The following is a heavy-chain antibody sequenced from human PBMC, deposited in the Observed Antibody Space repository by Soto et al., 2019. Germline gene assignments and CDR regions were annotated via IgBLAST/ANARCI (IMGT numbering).Heavy chain of an antibody. J-gene: IGHJ4*02. D-gene: IGHD5-12*01. CDR3: ARDNTYSGYDGWTDY. CDR1: GYTFTSYA. Sequence: VASVKVSCKASGYTFTSYAMHWVRQAPGQRLEWMGWINAGNGNTKYSQKFQGRVTITRDTSASTAYMELSSLRSEDTAVYYCARDNTYSGYDGWTDYWGQGTLVTVSS. V-gene: IGHV1-3*01. CDR2: INAGNGNT.